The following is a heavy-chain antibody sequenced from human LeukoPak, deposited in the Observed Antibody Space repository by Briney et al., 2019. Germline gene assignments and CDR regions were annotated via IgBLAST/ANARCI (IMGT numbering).Heavy chain of an antibody. CDR1: GGXXXSGGYS. Sequence: LXLXXXXSGGXXXSGGYSWSWIRQPPGKGLEWIGYIYHSGSTYYNPSLKSRITISVDRSKNQFSLKLSSVTAADTAVYYCARTFGVVPDFDPWGQGTLVTVSS. J-gene: IGHJ5*02. CDR2: IYHSGST. D-gene: IGHD3-3*01. CDR3: ARTFGVVPDFDP. V-gene: IGHV4-30-2*01.